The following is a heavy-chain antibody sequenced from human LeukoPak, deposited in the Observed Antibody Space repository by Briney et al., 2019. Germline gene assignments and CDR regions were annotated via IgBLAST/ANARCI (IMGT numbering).Heavy chain of an antibody. CDR1: GFTFSSYA. J-gene: IGHJ1*01. D-gene: IGHD2-15*01. CDR3: ARDARPLGYCSGGSCYFQN. V-gene: IGHV3-30-3*01. CDR2: ISYDGSNK. Sequence: GGSLRLSCAASGFTFSSYAMHWVRQAPGQGLEWVAVISYDGSNKYYADSVKGRFTISRDNSKNTLYLQMNSLRAEDTAVYYCARDARPLGYCSGGSCYFQNWGQGTLVTVSS.